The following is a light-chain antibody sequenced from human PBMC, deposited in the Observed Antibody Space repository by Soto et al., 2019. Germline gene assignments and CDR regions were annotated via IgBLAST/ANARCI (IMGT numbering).Light chain of an antibody. J-gene: IGLJ2*01. V-gene: IGLV2-8*01. CDR2: EVN. CDR1: SSDVGGYNY. Sequence: QSALTQPPSASGSPGQSVTISCTGTSSDVGGYNYVSWYQQHPGKAPKLMIYEVNKRPSGVPDRFSGSKSGNTASLTVSGLQAEDGADSHRSSYAGSNTFGVFGGGTQLTVL. CDR3: SSYAGSNTFGV.